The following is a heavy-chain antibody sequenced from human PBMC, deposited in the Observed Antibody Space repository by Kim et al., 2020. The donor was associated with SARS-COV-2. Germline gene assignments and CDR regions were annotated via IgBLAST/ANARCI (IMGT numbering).Heavy chain of an antibody. D-gene: IGHD3-10*01. CDR3: AADVDYYGSGSLDP. V-gene: IGHV1-58*01. Sequence: AQKFQERVTITRDMSTSTAYMELSSLRSEDTAVYYCAADVDYYGSGSLDPWGQGTLVTVSS. J-gene: IGHJ5*02.